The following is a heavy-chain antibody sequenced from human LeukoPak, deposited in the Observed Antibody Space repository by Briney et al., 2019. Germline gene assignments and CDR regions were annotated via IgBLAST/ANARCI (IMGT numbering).Heavy chain of an antibody. CDR1: GGTFSSYG. CDR3: ARLSTGGYYYGSGFDY. CDR2: IIPSFGTA. D-gene: IGHD3-10*01. V-gene: IGHV1-69*13. Sequence: SVKVSCKASGGTFSSYGISWVRQAPGQGLEWMGGIIPSFGTANYAQKFQGKVTITADESTSTAYMELSSLRSEDTAVYYCARLSTGGYYYGSGFDYWGQGTLVTVPS. J-gene: IGHJ4*02.